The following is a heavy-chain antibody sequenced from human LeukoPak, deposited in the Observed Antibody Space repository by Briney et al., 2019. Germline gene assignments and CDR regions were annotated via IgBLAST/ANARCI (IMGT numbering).Heavy chain of an antibody. Sequence: GGSLRVSCVGSEFTFGAYAMTWVRLAPGKGLEWVASIGGSGLYTNYADSVRGRFTVSRNNSKNTLYLQMNSLRSGDTAVYYCGRDPNGDYVGAFEFWGQGTMVSVSS. D-gene: IGHD4-17*01. V-gene: IGHV3-23*01. J-gene: IGHJ3*01. CDR1: EFTFGAYA. CDR2: IGGSGLYT. CDR3: GRDPNGDYVGAFEF.